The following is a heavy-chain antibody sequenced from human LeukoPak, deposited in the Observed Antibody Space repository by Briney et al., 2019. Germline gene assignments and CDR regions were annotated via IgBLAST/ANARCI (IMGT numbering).Heavy chain of an antibody. Sequence: GGSLRLSCAASGFTFSSYAMHWVRQAPGKGLEWVAVISYDGSNKYYADSVKGRFTISRDNSKNTLHLQMNSLRAEDTAVYYCARDRINYDILTGYWYFDLWGRGTLVTVSS. CDR1: GFTFSSYA. V-gene: IGHV3-30-3*01. CDR3: ARDRINYDILTGYWYFDL. J-gene: IGHJ2*01. D-gene: IGHD3-9*01. CDR2: ISYDGSNK.